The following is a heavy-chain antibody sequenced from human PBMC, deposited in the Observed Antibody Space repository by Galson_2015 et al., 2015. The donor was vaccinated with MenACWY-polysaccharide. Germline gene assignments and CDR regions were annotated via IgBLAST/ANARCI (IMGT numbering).Heavy chain of an antibody. CDR2: ISSNGGSK. J-gene: IGHJ4*02. D-gene: IGHD2-21*01. Sequence: SLRLSCAASGFTFSSYAMHWVRQAPGKGLEYVSAISSNGGSKYYADSVKGRFTISRDNAKNSVYLQMNGLRVEDTAMYYCGRHFDWAFDYRGQGALVTVSS. CDR3: GRHFDWAFDY. CDR1: GFTFSSYA. V-gene: IGHV3-64*04.